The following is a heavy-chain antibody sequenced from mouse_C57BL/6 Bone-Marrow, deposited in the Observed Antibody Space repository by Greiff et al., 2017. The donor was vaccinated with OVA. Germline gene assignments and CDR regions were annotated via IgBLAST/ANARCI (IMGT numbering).Heavy chain of an antibody. CDR2: ISSGSSTI. J-gene: IGHJ2*01. V-gene: IGHV5-17*01. D-gene: IGHD1-1*01. CDR3: ASITPRDY. CDR1: GFTFSDYG. Sequence: EVKLVESGGGLVKPGGSLKLSCAASGFTFSDYGMYWVRQAPEKGLEWVAYISSGSSTIYYADTVKGRFTISRDNAKNTLFLQMTSLRSEDTAMYYCASITPRDYWGQGTTLTVSS.